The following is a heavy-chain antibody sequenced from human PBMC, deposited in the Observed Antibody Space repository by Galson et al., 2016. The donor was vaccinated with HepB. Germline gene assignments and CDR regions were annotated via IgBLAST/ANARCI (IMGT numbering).Heavy chain of an antibody. J-gene: IGHJ3*01. CDR3: VRGFRSNSFDV. V-gene: IGHV3-48*02. CDR1: GFTFTTFS. Sequence: SLRLSCAASGFTFTTFSMSWVRQSPGRGLEWVSFIGSTTSPIYYEDFVKGRFTVSRDNAQRSLYLQMNSLRDDDTAVYYCVRGFRSNSFDVWGQGTRITVSA. CDR2: IGSTTSPI. D-gene: IGHD2-8*01.